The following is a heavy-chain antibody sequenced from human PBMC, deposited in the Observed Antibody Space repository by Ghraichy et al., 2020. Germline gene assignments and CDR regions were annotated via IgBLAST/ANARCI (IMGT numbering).Heavy chain of an antibody. J-gene: IGHJ4*02. CDR1: RFTFSNYW. CDR2: INSDGSST. V-gene: IGHV3-74*01. D-gene: IGHD6-25*01. CDR3: AREGISEGFDY. Sequence: GGSLRLSCAASRFTFSNYWMHWVRQAPGKGLVWVSRINSDGSSTSYVDSVKGRFTISRDNAKDTLYLKMNSLRAEDTAVYYCAREGISEGFDYWGQGILVTVSS.